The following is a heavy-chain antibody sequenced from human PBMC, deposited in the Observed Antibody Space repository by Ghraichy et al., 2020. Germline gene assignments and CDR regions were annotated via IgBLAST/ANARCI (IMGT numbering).Heavy chain of an antibody. D-gene: IGHD6-13*01. CDR2: INHSGST. J-gene: IGHJ6*02. CDR1: GGSFSGYY. CDR3: ARLAENIAATRYYYYGMDV. V-gene: IGHV4-34*01. Sequence: SETLSLTCAVYGGSFSGYYWSWIRQPPGKGLEWIGEINHSGSTNYNPSLKSRVTISVDTSKNQFSLKLSSVTAADTAVYYCARLAENIAATRYYYYGMDVWGQGTTVTVSS.